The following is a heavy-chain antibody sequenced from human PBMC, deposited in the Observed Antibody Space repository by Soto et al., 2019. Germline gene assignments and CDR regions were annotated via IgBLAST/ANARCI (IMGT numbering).Heavy chain of an antibody. CDR2: IYSGGST. V-gene: IGHV3-66*01. CDR3: ARESTNLGMDV. J-gene: IGHJ6*02. D-gene: IGHD2-8*01. CDR1: GFTVSSNY. Sequence: EVQLVESGGGLVQPGGSLRLSCAASGFTVSSNYMSWVRQAPGKGLEGVSVIYSGGSTYYADSVKGRFTISRDNSKNTLYLQMNSLRAEDTAVYYCARESTNLGMDVWGQGTTVTVSS.